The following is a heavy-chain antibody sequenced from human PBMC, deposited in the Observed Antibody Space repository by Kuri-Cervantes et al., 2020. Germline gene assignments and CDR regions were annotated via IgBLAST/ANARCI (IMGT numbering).Heavy chain of an antibody. J-gene: IGHJ4*02. CDR1: GFTFSNAW. V-gene: IGHV3-15*01. CDR2: IKSKTDGGTT. D-gene: IGHD2-8*02. Sequence: GESLKISCSASGFTFSNAWMSWVRQAPGKGLEWVGRIKSKTDGGTTDYAAPVKGRFNISRDDSKNTLYLQMNSLKTEDTAVYYCLFTGGLRFDYWGQGTLVTVSS. CDR3: LFTGGLRFDY.